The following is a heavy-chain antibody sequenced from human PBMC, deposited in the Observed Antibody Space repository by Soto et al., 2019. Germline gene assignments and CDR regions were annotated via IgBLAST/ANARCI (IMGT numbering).Heavy chain of an antibody. CDR3: ATQIPDYYDSSGPTDY. V-gene: IGHV1-18*01. CDR1: CYTFTSYG. CDR2: ISAYNGNT. J-gene: IGHJ4*02. Sequence: ASVKGSCKASCYTFTSYGISWVRQAPEQGLEWMGWISAYNGNTNYAQKLQGRVTMTTDTSTSTAYMELRSLRSDDTAVYYCATQIPDYYDSSGPTDYWGQGTLVTVSS. D-gene: IGHD3-22*01.